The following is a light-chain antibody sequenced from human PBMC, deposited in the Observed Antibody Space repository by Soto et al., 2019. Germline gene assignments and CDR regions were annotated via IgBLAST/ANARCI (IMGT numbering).Light chain of an antibody. Sequence: DIQMTQSPSTLSASVGDRVTITCRTSQSISSWLAWYQQEPGKAPKLLIYKASSLESGVPSRFSGSGSGTEFTLTISSLQPDGFATYYCQQYNSYSYTFGQGTKLEIK. CDR3: QQYNSYSYT. CDR2: KAS. CDR1: QSISSW. V-gene: IGKV1-5*03. J-gene: IGKJ2*01.